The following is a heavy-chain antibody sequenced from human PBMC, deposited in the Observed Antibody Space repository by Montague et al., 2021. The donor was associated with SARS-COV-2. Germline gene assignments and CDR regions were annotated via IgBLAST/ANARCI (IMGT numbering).Heavy chain of an antibody. J-gene: IGHJ2*01. CDR1: GGSFSGHY. CDR3: ARSPEPMIVLVITSLNWYFDL. D-gene: IGHD3-22*01. V-gene: IGHV4-34*09. Sequence: TLSLTCAVYGGSFSGHYWNWIRQPPGKGLEWIGYIYYSGSTYYNPSLKSRVTISVDTSKNQFSLKLSSVTAADTAVYYCARSPEPMIVLVITSLNWYFDLWGRGTLVTVSS. CDR2: IYYSGST.